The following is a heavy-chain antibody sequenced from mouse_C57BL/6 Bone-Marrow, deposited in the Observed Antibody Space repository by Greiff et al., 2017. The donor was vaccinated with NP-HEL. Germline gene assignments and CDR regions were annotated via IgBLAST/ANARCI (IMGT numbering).Heavy chain of an antibody. V-gene: IGHV8-8*01. CDR2: IWWDDDK. Sequence: QVTLKVSGPGILQPSQTLSLTCSFSGFSLSTFGMGVGWISQPSGKGLEWLAHIWWDDDKYYNPALKSRLTISTDTSKHQVFLKIANVDTADTATYYCAGISYDYDGAWFAYWGQGTLVTVSA. CDR3: AGISYDYDGAWFAY. D-gene: IGHD2-4*01. J-gene: IGHJ3*01. CDR1: GFSLSTFGMG.